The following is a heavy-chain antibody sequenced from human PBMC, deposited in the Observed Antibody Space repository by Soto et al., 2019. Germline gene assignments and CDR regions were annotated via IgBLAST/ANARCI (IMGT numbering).Heavy chain of an antibody. J-gene: IGHJ4*02. CDR2: IKSKTDGGTT. D-gene: IGHD3-22*01. V-gene: IGHV3-15*01. Sequence: PGGSLRLSCAASGFTFSNAWMSWVRQAPGKGLEWVGRIKSKTDGGTTDYAAPVKGRFTISRDDSKNTLYLQMNSLKTEDTAVYYCTTDRTVDYYDSSGYRYYFDYGGQGTLVTVSS. CDR1: GFTFSNAW. CDR3: TTDRTVDYYDSSGYRYYFDY.